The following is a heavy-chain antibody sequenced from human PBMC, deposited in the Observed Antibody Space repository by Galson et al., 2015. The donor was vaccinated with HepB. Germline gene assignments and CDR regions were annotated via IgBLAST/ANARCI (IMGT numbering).Heavy chain of an antibody. CDR1: GGSFSGYY. J-gene: IGHJ6*02. CDR3: ARGVLRYSKYGMDV. V-gene: IGHV4-34*01. CDR2: INHSGST. D-gene: IGHD3-9*01. Sequence: LSLTCAVYGGSFSGYYWSWIRQPPGKGLEWIGEINHSGSTNYNPSLKSRVTISVDTSKNQFSLKLSSVTAADTAVYYCARGVLRYSKYGMDVWGQGTTVTVSS.